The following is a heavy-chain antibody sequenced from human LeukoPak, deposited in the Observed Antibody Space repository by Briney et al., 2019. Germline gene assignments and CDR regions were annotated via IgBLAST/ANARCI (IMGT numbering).Heavy chain of an antibody. CDR3: ATSRSGSYPPLYYGMDV. CDR2: IYWDDDK. V-gene: IGHV2-5*02. D-gene: IGHD3-10*01. J-gene: IGHJ6*02. CDR1: GFSLSASGVG. Sequence: ESGPTLVNPTQTLTLTCTFSGFSLSASGVGVGWIRQPPGKALEWLALIYWDDDKRYSPSLKSRLTITKDTSKNQVVLTMTNMHPVDTATYYCATSRSGSYPPLYYGMDVWGQGTTVTVSS.